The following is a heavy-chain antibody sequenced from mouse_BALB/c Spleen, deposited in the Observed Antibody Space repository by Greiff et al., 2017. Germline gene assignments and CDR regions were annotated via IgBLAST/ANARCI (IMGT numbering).Heavy chain of an antibody. J-gene: IGHJ2*01. V-gene: IGHV5-6-5*01. CDR2: ISSGGST. Sequence: EVQLVESGGGLVKPGGSLKLSCAASGFTFSSYAMSWVRQTPEKRLEWVASISSGGSTYYPDSVKGRFTISRDNARNILYLQMSSLRSEDTAMYYCARGGGCDGSYYFDYWGQGTTLTVSS. CDR1: GFTFSSYA. CDR3: ARGGGCDGSYYFDY.